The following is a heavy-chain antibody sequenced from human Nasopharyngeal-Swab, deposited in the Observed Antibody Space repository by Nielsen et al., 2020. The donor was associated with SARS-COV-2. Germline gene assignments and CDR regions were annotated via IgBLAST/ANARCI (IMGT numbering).Heavy chain of an antibody. CDR2: IYYTGST. J-gene: IGHJ3*02. D-gene: IGHD1-26*01. V-gene: IGHV4-38-2*01. Sequence: SETLSLTCAVTGYSISSGFYWGWIWQPPGKGLEWIGHIYYTGSTYYNPSLKSRVIISIDTSNNQFSLKMTSVTAADTAVYYCARVSYYDAFDMWGQGRMVTVSS. CDR1: GYSISSGFY. CDR3: ARVSYYDAFDM.